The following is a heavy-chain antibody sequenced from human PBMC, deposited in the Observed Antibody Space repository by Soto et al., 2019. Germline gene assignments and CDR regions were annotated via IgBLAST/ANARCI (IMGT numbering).Heavy chain of an antibody. Sequence: GGSLRLSCAASGFTFSAYWMHWVRNAPGKGPVLVSYISSDGSTTIYADSVRGRFTISRNNAESTLYLQLNSLRVEATAVYYRVRSHVSGGNYVWGQGTLVTASS. CDR1: GFTFSAYW. CDR2: ISSDGSTT. D-gene: IGHD1-26*01. CDR3: VRSHVSGGNYV. V-gene: IGHV3-74*01. J-gene: IGHJ4*02.